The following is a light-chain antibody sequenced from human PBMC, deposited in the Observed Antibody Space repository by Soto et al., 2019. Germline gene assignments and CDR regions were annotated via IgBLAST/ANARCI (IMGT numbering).Light chain of an antibody. Sequence: DIQMTQSPSSLSASVGDRVTITCQASQDISNYLNWYQQKPGKAPKLLIYDASNLETGVPSRFSGSGSWTDFTFTISSLQPEDIATYYCQQYGYTFGQGTKLEIK. J-gene: IGKJ2*01. CDR2: DAS. V-gene: IGKV1-33*01. CDR3: QQYGYT. CDR1: QDISNY.